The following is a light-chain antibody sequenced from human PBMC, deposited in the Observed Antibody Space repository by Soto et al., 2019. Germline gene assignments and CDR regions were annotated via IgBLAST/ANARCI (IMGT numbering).Light chain of an antibody. Sequence: EVVLTQSPGTLSLSPGERATLSCRASQSVADSYLAWYQQKPGRAPRLLFYGATMRATGSPDRFSGSGSGPDCTRTISILEPDDLAGYYCHHFGIPPQTVGQGPKVE. V-gene: IGKV3-20*01. J-gene: IGKJ1*01. CDR2: GAT. CDR1: QSVADSY. CDR3: HHFGIPPQT.